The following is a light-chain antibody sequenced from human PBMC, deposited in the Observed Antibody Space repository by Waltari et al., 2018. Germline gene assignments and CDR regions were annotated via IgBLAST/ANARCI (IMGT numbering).Light chain of an antibody. CDR1: PLPREF. J-gene: IGLJ3*02. CDR3: QSTDSSGSFVV. CDR2: RDT. V-gene: IGLV3-25*03. Sequence: SYELPQPPPASVSPGQTARTPRSGDPLPREFTSRYQQKPGQAPILLMFRDTERPSGLPERFSGSTSGTLVTLTITGVQAEDEADYYCQSTDSSGSFVVFGGGTKLTVL.